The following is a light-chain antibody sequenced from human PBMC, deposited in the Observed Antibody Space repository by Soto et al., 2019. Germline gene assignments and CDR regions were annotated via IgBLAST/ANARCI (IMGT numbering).Light chain of an antibody. CDR1: SSDVGYSNL. Sequence: QSVLTQPASVSESPGQSITISCTGTSSDVGYSNLVSWYQQHPGNAPKLILYEGNKRPSGVSNRFSGSKSGDTASLTISGLQAADEADYYCCSYAGSYTFDVFGTGTKVTVL. V-gene: IGLV2-23*03. CDR2: EGN. CDR3: CSYAGSYTFDV. J-gene: IGLJ1*01.